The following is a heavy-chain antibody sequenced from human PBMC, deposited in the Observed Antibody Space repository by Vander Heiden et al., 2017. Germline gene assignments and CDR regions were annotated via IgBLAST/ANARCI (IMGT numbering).Heavy chain of an antibody. CDR2: IIPIFGTA. V-gene: IGHV1-69*01. D-gene: IGHD1-20*01. Sequence: QVQLVQSGAEVKKPGSSVKVSCKASGGPFSSYATSWVRQAPGQGLEWMGGIIPIFGTANYAQKFQGRVTITADESTSTAYRELSSLRSEETAVYYCARDLSITVTVGLFGFFDYWGQGTLVTVAS. J-gene: IGHJ4*02. CDR3: ARDLSITVTVGLFGFFDY. CDR1: GGPFSSYA.